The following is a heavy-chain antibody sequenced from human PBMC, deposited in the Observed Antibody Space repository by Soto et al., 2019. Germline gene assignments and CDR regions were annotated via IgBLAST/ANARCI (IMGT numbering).Heavy chain of an antibody. Sequence: ASVKVSCKASGYTFTGYYMHWVRQAPGQGLEWMGWINPNSGGTNYAQKFQGWVTMTRDTSISTAYMELSRLRSDDTAVYYCAREPRTHYYDSSGYYYYYYGMDVWGQGTTVTVSS. J-gene: IGHJ6*02. CDR2: INPNSGGT. CDR3: AREPRTHYYDSSGYYYYYYGMDV. V-gene: IGHV1-2*04. CDR1: GYTFTGYY. D-gene: IGHD3-22*01.